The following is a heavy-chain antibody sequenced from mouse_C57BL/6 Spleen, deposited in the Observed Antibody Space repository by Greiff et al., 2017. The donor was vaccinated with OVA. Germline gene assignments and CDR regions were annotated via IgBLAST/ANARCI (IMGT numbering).Heavy chain of an antibody. CDR3: ARPYGSSYDWFAY. V-gene: IGHV1-39*01. CDR2: IKRNYGTN. D-gene: IGHD1-1*01. Sequence: VQLQQSGPGLVTPCPSVTISCTASGYSFTDYNINWVKQPPGKSLEWIGVIKRNYGTNSYNKKFKGKATWTVDKSSSTAYMELRSLTSEDTAVYYSARPYGSSYDWFAYWGQGTLVTVSA. CDR1: GYSFTDYN. J-gene: IGHJ3*01.